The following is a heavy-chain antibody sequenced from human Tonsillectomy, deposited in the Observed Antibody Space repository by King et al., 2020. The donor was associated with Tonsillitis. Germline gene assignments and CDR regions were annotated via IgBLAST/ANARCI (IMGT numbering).Heavy chain of an antibody. CDR2: IYYSGST. CDR1: CGSISSSSYY. J-gene: IGHJ3*02. V-gene: IGHV4-39*01. Sequence: QLQESGPGLVKPSDTLSLTCTVSCGSISSSSYYWGWIRQPPGKGLEWIGSIYYSGSTYYNPSLKSRVTKSVETSKNQFSLKLTSVTAADTAVYYCARPSIAASFDAFDIWGQGTMVTVSS. D-gene: IGHD6-13*01. CDR3: ARPSIAASFDAFDI.